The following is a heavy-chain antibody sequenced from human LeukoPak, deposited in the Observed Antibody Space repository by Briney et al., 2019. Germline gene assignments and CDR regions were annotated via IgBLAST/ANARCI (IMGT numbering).Heavy chain of an antibody. CDR3: AKESGQHSSGYYGRRVLYYFDY. CDR2: IWYDGSNK. D-gene: IGHD3-22*01. Sequence: GGSLRLSCAASGFTFSSYGMHWVRQAPGKGLEWVAVIWYDGSNKYYADSVKGRFTISRDNSKNTLYLQMNSLRAEDTAVYYCAKESGQHSSGYYGRRVLYYFDYWGQGTLVTVSS. CDR1: GFTFSSYG. J-gene: IGHJ4*02. V-gene: IGHV3-33*06.